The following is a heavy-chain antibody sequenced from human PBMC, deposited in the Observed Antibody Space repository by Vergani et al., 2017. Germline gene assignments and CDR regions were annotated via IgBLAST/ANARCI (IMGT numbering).Heavy chain of an antibody. CDR3: TERMVAATRVVDY. CDR1: GFTFSGSA. J-gene: IGHJ4*02. V-gene: IGHV3-73*01. Sequence: EVQLLESGGGLVQPGGSLRLSCAASGFTFSGSAMHWVRQASGKGLEWVGRIRSKANSYATAYAASVKGRFTISRDDSKNTAYLQMNSLKTEDTAVYYCTERMVAATRVVDYWGQGTLVTVSS. CDR2: IRSKANSYAT. D-gene: IGHD2-15*01.